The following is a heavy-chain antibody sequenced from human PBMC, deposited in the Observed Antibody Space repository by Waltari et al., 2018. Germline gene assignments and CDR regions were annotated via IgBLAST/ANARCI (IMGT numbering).Heavy chain of an antibody. CDR2: IIPIFGTA. D-gene: IGHD6-19*01. CDR1: RGPFSSYA. Sequence: QVQLVQSGAEVQKPGSSVTVSCKASRGPFSSYAISWMRKAPGQGLEWMGRIIPIFGTANYAQKFQGRVTITADKATSTAYMELSSLRSEDTAVYYCARERGSSGWYFDYWGQGTLVTVSS. CDR3: ARERGSSGWYFDY. J-gene: IGHJ4*02. V-gene: IGHV1-69*08.